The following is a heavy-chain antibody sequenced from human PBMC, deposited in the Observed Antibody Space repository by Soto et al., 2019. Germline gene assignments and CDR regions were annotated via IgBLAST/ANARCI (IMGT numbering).Heavy chain of an antibody. D-gene: IGHD1-26*01. CDR2: ISYDGRNK. CDR3: AKDKLAHIVGASDAFNI. CDR1: GITFSTYG. J-gene: IGHJ3*02. Sequence: QVQLVESGGGVVQPGRSLRLSCAASGITFSTYGMHWVRQAPGKGLEWVAIISYDGRNKYYADSVKGRFTISRDNSKNTLYLQMNSLRSEDTAVYYGAKDKLAHIVGASDAFNIWGQGIMVTVSS. V-gene: IGHV3-30*18.